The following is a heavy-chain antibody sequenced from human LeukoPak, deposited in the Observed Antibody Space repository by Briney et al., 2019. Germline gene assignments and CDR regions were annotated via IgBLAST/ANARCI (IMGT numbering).Heavy chain of an antibody. Sequence: GGSLRLSWAASGFTFSSYSMNWVRQAPGKGLEWVSYVSSSSAIYYADSVKGRFTISRDNAKNSLYLQMNSLTDDDTAVYYCARGRVGYPKYYFDYWGQGTLVTVSS. J-gene: IGHJ4*02. CDR1: GFTFSSYS. CDR3: ARGRVGYPKYYFDY. CDR2: VSSSSAI. D-gene: IGHD5-12*01. V-gene: IGHV3-48*02.